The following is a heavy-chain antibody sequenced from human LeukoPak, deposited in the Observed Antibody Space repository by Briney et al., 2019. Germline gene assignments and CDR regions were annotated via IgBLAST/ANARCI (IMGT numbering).Heavy chain of an antibody. D-gene: IGHD3-3*01. V-gene: IGHV4-4*02. CDR1: GGSISSSNW. CDR2: IYHSGST. Sequence: SETLSLTCAVSGGSISSSNWWSWVRQPPGKGLEWMGEIYHSGSTNYNRSLKSRVTISVDKSKNQFSLKLSSVTAADTAVYYCARMYYDFWSQQNWFDPWGQGTLVTVSS. CDR3: ARMYYDFWSQQNWFDP. J-gene: IGHJ5*02.